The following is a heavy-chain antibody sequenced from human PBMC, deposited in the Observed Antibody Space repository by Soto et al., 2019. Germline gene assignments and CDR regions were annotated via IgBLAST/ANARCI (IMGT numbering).Heavy chain of an antibody. V-gene: IGHV3-23*01. Sequence: AWSTRISCAASGFPFSSYARSWVRQNPGKGLEWVSAISGSGGSTYYADSVKGRFTISRDNSKNTLYLQMNSLRAEDTAVYYCAKVYIVVVPAAKNWFDPWGQGTLVTVSA. CDR2: ISGSGGST. CDR1: GFPFSSYA. D-gene: IGHD2-2*01. J-gene: IGHJ5*02. CDR3: AKVYIVVVPAAKNWFDP.